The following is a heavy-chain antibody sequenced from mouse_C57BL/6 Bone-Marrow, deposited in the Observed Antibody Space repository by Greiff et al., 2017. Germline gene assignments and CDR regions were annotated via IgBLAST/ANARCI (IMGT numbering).Heavy chain of an antibody. D-gene: IGHD2-2*01. Sequence: QVQLQQPGTELVKPGASVKLSCKASGYTFTSYWMHWVKQRPGQGLEWIGNINPSNGGTNYNEKFKSKATLTVDKSSSTAYMQLSSLTTEDSAVYYGAIGLSTVVPRGFAYWGQGTLVTVSA. CDR1: GYTFTSYW. CDR3: AIGLSTVVPRGFAY. CDR2: INPSNGGT. V-gene: IGHV1-53*01. J-gene: IGHJ3*01.